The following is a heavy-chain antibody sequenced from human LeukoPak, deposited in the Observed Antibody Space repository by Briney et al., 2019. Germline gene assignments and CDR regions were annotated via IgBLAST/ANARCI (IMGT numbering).Heavy chain of an antibody. CDR1: GDSISSYY. CDR3: ARERCSGGSCYLGGVLRGYFDS. D-gene: IGHD2-15*01. CDR2: IYYSGST. V-gene: IGHV4-59*01. Sequence: SETLPLTCTVSGDSISSYYWSWIRQPPGKGLEWIGYIYYSGSTNYNPSLKSRVTISVDTSKNQFSLKLSSVTAADTAVYYCARERCSGGSCYLGGVLRGYFDSWGQGTLVTVSS. J-gene: IGHJ4*02.